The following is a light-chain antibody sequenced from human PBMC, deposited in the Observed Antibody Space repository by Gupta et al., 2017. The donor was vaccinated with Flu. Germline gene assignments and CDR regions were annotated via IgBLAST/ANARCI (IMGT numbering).Light chain of an antibody. J-gene: IGKJ4*01. CDR3: QQHCSCPPLT. V-gene: IGKV3-11*01. CDR2: DAS. CDR1: QSVYTY. Sequence: ASVSVSPGDRASHCGWSSQSVYTYLAWYQHKPGQAPKLLIYDASTREPGVPARFSGSGYGTEFTLSISSLEAEDVAVYYCQQHCSCPPLTFGGGTKVEI.